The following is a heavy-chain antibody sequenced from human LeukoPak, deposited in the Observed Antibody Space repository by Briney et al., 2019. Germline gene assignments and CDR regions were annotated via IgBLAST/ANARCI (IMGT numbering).Heavy chain of an antibody. CDR2: TYYGGGT. Sequence: PSETLSLTCTVSGVSLRSYFWSWIRQPPGKGLEWIGHTYYGGGTNYNPSLQSRVTISVDTSKSQLSLRLRSVTAADTAVYYCARVGWATTVFGDFDGPADWFDPWGQGTLVTVSS. CDR3: ARVGWATTVFGDFDGPADWFDP. D-gene: IGHD3-10*02. V-gene: IGHV4-59*01. CDR1: GVSLRSYF. J-gene: IGHJ5*02.